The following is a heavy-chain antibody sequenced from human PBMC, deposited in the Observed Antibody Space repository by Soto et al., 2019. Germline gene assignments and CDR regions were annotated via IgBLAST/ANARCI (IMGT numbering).Heavy chain of an antibody. CDR1: GFTFSSYG. Sequence: GGSLRLSCAASGFTFSSYGMHWVRQAPGKGLEWVAVISYDGSNKYYADSVKGRFTISRDNSKNTLYLQMNSLRAEDTAVYYCAKDRVSGDGDFWSGYYYYGMDVWGQGTTVTVSS. V-gene: IGHV3-30*18. D-gene: IGHD3-3*01. CDR2: ISYDGSNK. J-gene: IGHJ6*02. CDR3: AKDRVSGDGDFWSGYYYYGMDV.